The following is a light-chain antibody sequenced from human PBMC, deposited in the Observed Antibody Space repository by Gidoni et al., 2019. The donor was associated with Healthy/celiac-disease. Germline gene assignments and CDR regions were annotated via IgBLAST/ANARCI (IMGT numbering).Light chain of an antibody. CDR3: QQRSNWPLT. J-gene: IGKJ3*01. Sequence: EIVLTQSPATLSLSPGERATLSCRASQSVSSYLAWYQQKPGQAPRLLIYDASNRAPGIPARFSGSGSGTDFTLTISSLEPEDFAVYYCQQRSNWPLTFXPXTKVDIK. CDR2: DAS. V-gene: IGKV3-11*01. CDR1: QSVSSY.